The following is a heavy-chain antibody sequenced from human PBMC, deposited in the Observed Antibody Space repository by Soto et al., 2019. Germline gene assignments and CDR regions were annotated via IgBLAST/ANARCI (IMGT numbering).Heavy chain of an antibody. Sequence: GGSLRLSCAASGFIFRDYAAAWVRQAPGKGLEWVSSISGGGHNTFYADSVKGRFTITRDNSKNTLFLDMNGLRAEDTAVYYCAKGRISGGYYPFDSWGQGILVTFSS. V-gene: IGHV3-23*01. CDR3: AKGRISGGYYPFDS. CDR2: ISGGGHNT. D-gene: IGHD3-22*01. J-gene: IGHJ4*02. CDR1: GFIFRDYA.